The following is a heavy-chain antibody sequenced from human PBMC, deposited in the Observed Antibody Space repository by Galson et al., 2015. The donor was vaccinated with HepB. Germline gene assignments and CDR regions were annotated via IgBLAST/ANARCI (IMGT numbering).Heavy chain of an antibody. CDR3: AKGGSGCDGVTCYTSFFDR. CDR1: GFTFSNYD. D-gene: IGHD2-15*01. J-gene: IGHJ4*02. V-gene: IGHV3-23*01. CDR2: VSRSGGTT. Sequence: SLRLSCAASGFTFSNYDMNWVRQAPGKGLEWVSGVSRSGGTTDYADAVKGRFTISRDNSKNTVFLQMNSLRAEDTAVYYCAKGGSGCDGVTCYTSFFDRWGQGTLVTVSS.